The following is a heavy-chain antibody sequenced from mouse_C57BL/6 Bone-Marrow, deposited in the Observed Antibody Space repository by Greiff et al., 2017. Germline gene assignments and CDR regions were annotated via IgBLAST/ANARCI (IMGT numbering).Heavy chain of an antibody. CDR2: IDPSDSYT. CDR1: GYTFTSYW. CDR3: ARDDAWFAY. J-gene: IGHJ3*01. V-gene: IGHV1-69*01. Sequence: QVQLQQPGAELVMPGASVKLSCKASGYTFTSYWMHWVKQRPGPGLEWIGEIDPSDSYTNYNQKFKGKSTLTVDKSSSTAYMQLSSLTSEDSAVYYCARDDAWFAYWGQGTLVTVAA.